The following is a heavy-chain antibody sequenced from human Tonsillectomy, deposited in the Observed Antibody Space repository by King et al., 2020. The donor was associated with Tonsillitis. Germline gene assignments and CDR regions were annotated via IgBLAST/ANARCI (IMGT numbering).Heavy chain of an antibody. V-gene: IGHV4-39*01. Sequence: QLQESGPGLVKPSETLSLTCTVSVGSISSSSYYWGWIRQPPGKGLEWIGSIYYSGSTYYNPSLKSRVTISVDTSKNQFSLKLNSVTAADTAVYYCARQVVAGTFYYYYYMDVWGKGTTVTVSS. CDR3: ARQVVAGTFYYYYYMDV. J-gene: IGHJ6*03. CDR2: IYYSGST. D-gene: IGHD6-19*01. CDR1: VGSISSSSYY.